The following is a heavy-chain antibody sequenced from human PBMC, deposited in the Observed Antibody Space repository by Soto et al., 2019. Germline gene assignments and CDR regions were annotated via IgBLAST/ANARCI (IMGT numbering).Heavy chain of an antibody. CDR1: GGTFSSYT. J-gene: IGHJ4*02. V-gene: IGHV1-69*04. CDR3: ARDLGGSSWYYFDY. CDR2: IIPILGIA. D-gene: IGHD6-13*01. Sequence: GASVKVSCKASGGTFSSYTISWVRQAPGQGLEWMGRIIPILGIANYAQKFQGRVTITADKSTSTAYMELSSLRSEDTAVYYCARDLGGSSWYYFDYWGQGTLVTVSS.